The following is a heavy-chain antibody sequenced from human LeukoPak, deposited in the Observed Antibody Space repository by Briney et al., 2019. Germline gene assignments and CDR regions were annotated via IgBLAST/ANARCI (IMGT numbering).Heavy chain of an antibody. CDR1: GFTFSSCP. J-gene: IGHJ3*02. CDR2: IRYDGSNK. CDR3: AKVLGDYVGAFDI. Sequence: GGSLRLSCAASGFTFSSCPMHWVRQAPGKGLEWLALIRYDGSNKYYADSVKGRFTISRDNAKNSLYLQMNSLRAEDTALYYCAKVLGDYVGAFDIWGQGTMVTVSS. D-gene: IGHD4-17*01. V-gene: IGHV3-30*02.